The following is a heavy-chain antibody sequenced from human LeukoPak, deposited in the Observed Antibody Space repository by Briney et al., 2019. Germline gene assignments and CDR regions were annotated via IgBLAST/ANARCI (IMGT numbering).Heavy chain of an antibody. CDR3: TRLGLLESVD. CDR2: ISSSSSYI. D-gene: IGHD1-1*01. J-gene: IGHJ4*02. CDR1: GFTFSSYT. V-gene: IGHV3-21*01. Sequence: GGSLRLFCAASGFTFSSYTMNWVRQAPGQGLEWVSSISSSSSYIYYADSVKGRFTISRDNARKSLYLQMNSLRAEDTAVYYCTRLGLLESVDWGQGTLVTVSS.